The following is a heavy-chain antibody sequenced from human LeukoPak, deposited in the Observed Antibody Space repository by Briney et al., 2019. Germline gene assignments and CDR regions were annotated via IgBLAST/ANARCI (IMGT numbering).Heavy chain of an antibody. V-gene: IGHV3-9*01. CDR2: IRWNSGSI. CDR1: GFTFDDYA. CDR3: AKDTNYDILTGSTSYDY. J-gene: IGHJ4*02. Sequence: GRSLRLSCAASGFTFDDYAMHWVRQASGKGLEWVAGIRWNSGSIGYADSVKGRFTISRDNAKNSLYLQMNSLRAEDTALYYCAKDTNYDILTGSTSYDYWGQGTLLTVSS. D-gene: IGHD3-9*01.